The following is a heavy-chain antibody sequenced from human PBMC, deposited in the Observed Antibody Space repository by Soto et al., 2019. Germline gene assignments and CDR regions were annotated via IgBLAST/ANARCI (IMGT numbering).Heavy chain of an antibody. V-gene: IGHV1-18*01. CDR3: ARAFGYSYGFDY. Sequence: QVKLVQSGAEVKKPGASVKVSCKASGYTFTSYGISWVRQAPGQGLEWMGWISAYNGNTNYGQKRQGRVTMTTDTPTSTAYTQLRTLRSDDTAVSYCARAFGYSYGFDYWGQGTLVTVSS. CDR2: ISAYNGNT. J-gene: IGHJ4*02. CDR1: GYTFTSYG. D-gene: IGHD5-18*01.